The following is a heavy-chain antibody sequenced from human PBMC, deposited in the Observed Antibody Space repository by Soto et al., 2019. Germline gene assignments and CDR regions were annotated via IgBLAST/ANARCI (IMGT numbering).Heavy chain of an antibody. CDR2: ISAYNGNT. CDR3: ARGRYDDSSSPRGWFYP. Sequence: QVQLVQSGAEVKKPGASVKVSCKASGYTFTSYVISWVRQAPGQGLEWMRWISAYNGNTNYSQKLQGRVTMTTDTSTSTAYLELRSLRSADTAVYYCARGRYDDSSSPRGWFYPWGKGTLVTVAS. J-gene: IGHJ5*02. D-gene: IGHD6-13*01. V-gene: IGHV1-18*01. CDR1: GYTFTSYV.